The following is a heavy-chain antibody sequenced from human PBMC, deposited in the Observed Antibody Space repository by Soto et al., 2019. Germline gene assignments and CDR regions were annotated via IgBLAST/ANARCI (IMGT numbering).Heavy chain of an antibody. CDR3: ARHNTVAGKGTFYY. CDR1: GGSISSYY. Sequence: QVQLQESGPGLVKPSETLSLTCTVSGGSISSYYWSWIRQPPGKGLEWIGYIYYSGSTNYNPSLTSRDTTTLDTPKTQFSLTPRSVTAASTAVYYCARHNTVAGKGTFYYWGQATLVTVSS. D-gene: IGHD6-13*01. J-gene: IGHJ4*02. CDR2: IYYSGST. V-gene: IGHV4-59*08.